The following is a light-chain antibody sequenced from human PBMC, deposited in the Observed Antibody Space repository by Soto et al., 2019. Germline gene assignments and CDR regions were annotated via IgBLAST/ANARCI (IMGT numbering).Light chain of an antibody. Sequence: DIVMTQSPDSLAVSLGERVTINCKSSQTLLYSSNNKNYLAWYQQKPGQPPKLLIYWASTRESGVPDRFSGSGSGTDFTLTISSLQAEDVAVYYCQQYYSTPRTFGQGTKVEIK. V-gene: IGKV4-1*01. J-gene: IGKJ1*01. CDR1: QTLLYSSNNKNY. CDR3: QQYYSTPRT. CDR2: WAS.